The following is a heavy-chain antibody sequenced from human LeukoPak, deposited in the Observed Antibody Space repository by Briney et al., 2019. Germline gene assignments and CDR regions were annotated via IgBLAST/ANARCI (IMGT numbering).Heavy chain of an antibody. V-gene: IGHV3-21*04. CDR3: AKAARGYS. D-gene: IGHD5-18*01. CDR1: GLSFSTYS. J-gene: IGHJ4*02. Sequence: GGSLRLSCAASGLSFSTYSMNWVRQAPGKGLEWVSSISSSSIYRYYADSVKGRFTISRDNAKKSLYLQMNSLRAEDTAVYYCAKAARGYSWGQGTLVTVSS. CDR2: ISSSSIYR.